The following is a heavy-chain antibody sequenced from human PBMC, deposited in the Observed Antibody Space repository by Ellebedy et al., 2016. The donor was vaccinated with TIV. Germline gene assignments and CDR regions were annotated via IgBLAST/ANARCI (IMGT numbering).Heavy chain of an antibody. CDR3: ARDREQFDAFDI. Sequence: ASVKVSCKASGYTFSSYDINWVRQATGQGLEWMGWMNPNSGNTGYAQKFQGRVTMTRNTSISTAYMELSSLISDDTAVYYCARDREQFDAFDIWGQGTMVTVSS. CDR2: MNPNSGNT. J-gene: IGHJ3*02. CDR1: GYTFSSYD. D-gene: IGHD6-19*01. V-gene: IGHV1-8*01.